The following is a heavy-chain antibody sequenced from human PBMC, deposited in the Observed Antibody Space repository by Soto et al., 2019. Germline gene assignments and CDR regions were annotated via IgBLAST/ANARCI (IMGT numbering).Heavy chain of an antibody. CDR2: ISSRISTM. CDR1: GFSFRDYS. D-gene: IGHD6-19*01. Sequence: GGSLRLSWAASGFSFRDYSMNWVRRAPGKGLEWVSYISSRISTMYYADSVEGRFTISRDNAKNSLYLQMNSLRAEDTAVYYCARDRGSGWSLIDYWGQGTVVTVSS. J-gene: IGHJ4*02. CDR3: ARDRGSGWSLIDY. V-gene: IGHV3-48*01.